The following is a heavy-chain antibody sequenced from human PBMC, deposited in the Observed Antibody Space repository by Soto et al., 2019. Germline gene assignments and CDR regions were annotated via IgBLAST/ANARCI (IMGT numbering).Heavy chain of an antibody. CDR2: ISPYNGNT. D-gene: IGHD3-16*01. Sequence: QVQLVQSGAEVKKPGASVKVSCKASGYTFTSYGISWVRQAPGQGLEWMGWISPYNGNTNYAQKRQGRINKATSPSTRKAYMKLRSRRCDEPAVYYCARGIWGYIGVDYCYGMDVWGQGTTVTVSS. CDR3: ARGIWGYIGVDYCYGMDV. V-gene: IGHV1-18*01. CDR1: GYTFTSYG. J-gene: IGHJ6*02.